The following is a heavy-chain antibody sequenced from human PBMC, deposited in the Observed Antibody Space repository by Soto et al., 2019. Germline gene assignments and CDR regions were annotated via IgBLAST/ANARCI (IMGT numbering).Heavy chain of an antibody. J-gene: IGHJ6*02. CDR2: IYYSGST. D-gene: IGHD3-9*01. Sequence: SETLSLTCTVSGGSISSYYWSWIRQPPGKGLEWIGYIYYSGSTNYNPSLKSRVTISVDTSKNQFSLKLSSVTAADTAVYYCARGYYDILTGYYGSRYGMDVWGQGTTVT. V-gene: IGHV4-59*01. CDR1: GGSISSYY. CDR3: ARGYYDILTGYYGSRYGMDV.